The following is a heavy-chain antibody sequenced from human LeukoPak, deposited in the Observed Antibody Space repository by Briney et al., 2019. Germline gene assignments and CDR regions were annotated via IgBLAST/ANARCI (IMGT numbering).Heavy chain of an antibody. CDR2: IYSGGST. CDR3: ATLGYSSSWSFDY. J-gene: IGHJ4*02. CDR1: GFTVSSNY. D-gene: IGHD6-13*01. Sequence: PGGSLRLSCAASGFTVSSNYMSWVRQAPGKGLEWVSVIYSGGSTYYADSVKGRFTISRDNSKNTLYLQMNSLRAEDTAVYYCATLGYSSSWSFDYWGQGTLGTVSS. V-gene: IGHV3-53*01.